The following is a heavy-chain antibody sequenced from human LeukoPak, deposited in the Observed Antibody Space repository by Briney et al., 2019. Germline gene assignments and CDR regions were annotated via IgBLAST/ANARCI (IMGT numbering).Heavy chain of an antibody. CDR2: ISGSGGYT. J-gene: IGHJ3*02. Sequence: SGGSLRLSCAASGFTFSSYAMNWVRQAPGKGLEWVSGISGSGGYTYYADSVKDRFTISRDNSKNTLYLQMNRLRDEDTAVYYCASGVVDNDAFDIWGQGTMVTVSS. CDR1: GFTFSSYA. D-gene: IGHD5-12*01. CDR3: ASGVVDNDAFDI. V-gene: IGHV3-23*01.